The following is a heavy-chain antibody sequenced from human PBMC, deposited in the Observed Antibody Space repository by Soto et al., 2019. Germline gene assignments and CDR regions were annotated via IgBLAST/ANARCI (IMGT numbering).Heavy chain of an antibody. J-gene: IGHJ4*02. D-gene: IGHD2-8*01. Sequence: EVQLLESGGGLVQPGGSLRLTCAASGFTFSSYGISWIRLSPGKGLEWVSVISGGGDTTYYTPSVKGRFTISRDGFRNTLYLQMNSLRPEDTAIYYCAKLRDFVVLPAGILDYWGPGTLVTVSS. CDR3: AKLRDFVVLPAGILDY. CDR2: ISGGGDTT. CDR1: GFTFSSYG. V-gene: IGHV3-23*01.